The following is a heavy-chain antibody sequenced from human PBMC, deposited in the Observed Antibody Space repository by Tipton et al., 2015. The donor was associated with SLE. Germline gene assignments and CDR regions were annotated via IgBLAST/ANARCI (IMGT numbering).Heavy chain of an antibody. CDR1: GYTFTSYG. CDR2: ISAYNGNT. CDR3: ARGGFQGYYYYYMDV. V-gene: IGHV1-18*04. J-gene: IGHJ6*03. Sequence: QSGAEVKKPGASVKVSCKASGYTFTSYGISWVRQAPGQGLEWMGWISAYNGNTNYAQKLQGRVTITADESTSTAYMELSSLRSEDTAVYYCARGGFQGYYYYYMDVWGKGTTVTVSS.